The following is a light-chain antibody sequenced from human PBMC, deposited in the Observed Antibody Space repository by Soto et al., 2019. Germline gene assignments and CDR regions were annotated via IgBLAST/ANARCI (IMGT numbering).Light chain of an antibody. CDR2: DAS. CDR1: QTIRNY. J-gene: IGKJ4*01. CDR3: QQANSFPLT. Sequence: DIQMTQSPSTLSAFVGDRVTITCRASQTIRNYLAWYQQKPGKAPDLLIYDASSLENEVPSRFSGSGFGTEFTLTISSLQPEDFATYYCQQANSFPLTFGGGTKVDIK. V-gene: IGKV1-5*01.